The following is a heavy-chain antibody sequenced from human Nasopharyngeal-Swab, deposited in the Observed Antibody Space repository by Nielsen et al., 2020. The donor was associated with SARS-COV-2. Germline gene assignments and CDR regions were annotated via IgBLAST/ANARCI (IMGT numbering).Heavy chain of an antibody. CDR3: ARQENYDSSGYYRVGWFDP. Sequence: SETLSLTCTVSGGSISSSSYYWGWIRQPPGKGLEWIGSIYYSGSTYYNPSLKSRVTISVDTSKNQFSLKLSSVTAADTAVYYCARQENYDSSGYYRVGWFDPWGQGTLVTVSS. CDR2: IYYSGST. D-gene: IGHD3-22*01. CDR1: GGSISSSSYY. J-gene: IGHJ5*02. V-gene: IGHV4-39*01.